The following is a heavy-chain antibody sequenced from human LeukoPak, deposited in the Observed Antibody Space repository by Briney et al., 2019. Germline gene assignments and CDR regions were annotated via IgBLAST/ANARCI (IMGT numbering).Heavy chain of an antibody. D-gene: IGHD6-13*01. V-gene: IGHV1-46*01. CDR2: INPSGGST. J-gene: IGHJ4*02. CDR3: ARAVSIAAGGDY. CDR1: GYTFTSYY. Sequence: ASVKVSCKASGYTFTSYYMHWVRQAPGQGLEWMGIINPSGGSTSYAQKFQGRVTMTRDMSTSTVYMELSSLISEDTAVYYCARAVSIAAGGDYWGQGTLVTVSS.